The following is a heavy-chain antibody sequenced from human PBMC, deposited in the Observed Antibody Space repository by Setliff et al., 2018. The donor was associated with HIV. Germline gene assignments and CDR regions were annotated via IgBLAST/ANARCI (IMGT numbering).Heavy chain of an antibody. Sequence: SETLSLTCTVSSGSISTYYWTWIRQPPGKGLEYIGYIYYTGSTDYNPSLNGRVTISIDMPKSQFSLKLTSVTAADTAVYYCARAEMATIVAFDIWGQGTMVTVSS. CDR1: SGSISTYY. CDR2: IYYTGST. D-gene: IGHD5-12*01. J-gene: IGHJ3*02. CDR3: ARAEMATIVAFDI. V-gene: IGHV4-59*01.